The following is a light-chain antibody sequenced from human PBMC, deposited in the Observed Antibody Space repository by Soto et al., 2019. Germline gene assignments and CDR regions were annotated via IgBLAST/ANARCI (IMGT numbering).Light chain of an antibody. CDR2: DVS. CDR1: SSDVGNYDS. Sequence: QSALTQPASVSGSPGQSITISCTGTSSDVGNYDSVSWYQQHPGKAPKVMIYDVSNRPSGVSNRFSGSKSGNTASLTISGLQAEDEADYYCSSYTITSTLVFGGGTTLTVL. V-gene: IGLV2-14*01. CDR3: SSYTITSTLV. J-gene: IGLJ2*01.